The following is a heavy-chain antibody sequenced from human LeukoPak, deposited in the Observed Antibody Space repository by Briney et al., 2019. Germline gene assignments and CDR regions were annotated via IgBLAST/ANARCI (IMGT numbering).Heavy chain of an antibody. CDR2: VYSSGST. CDR3: ARGVGSSSSNWFDP. V-gene: IGHV4-61*02. Sequence: TLSLTCTVSGDSISSGTYYWSWIRQPAGKGLEWIGRVYSSGSTNYNPSLKSRVSISIDTSKNQFSLKLSSVTAADTATYYCARGVGSSSSNWFDPWGQGTLVTVSS. J-gene: IGHJ5*02. CDR1: GDSISSGTYY. D-gene: IGHD6-6*01.